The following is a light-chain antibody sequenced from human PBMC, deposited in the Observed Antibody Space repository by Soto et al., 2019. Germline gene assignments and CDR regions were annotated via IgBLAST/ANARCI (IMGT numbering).Light chain of an antibody. CDR1: QSISSW. CDR2: KAS. Sequence: DIQITQSPSTLSASVGDRVTITCRASQSISSWLAWYQQKPGKAPKLLIYKASSLESGVPSRFSSSGSGTEFTLSISSLQPNDFATYYGQQYNNYPFTFGPGNKVDIK. CDR3: QQYNNYPFT. V-gene: IGKV1-5*03. J-gene: IGKJ3*01.